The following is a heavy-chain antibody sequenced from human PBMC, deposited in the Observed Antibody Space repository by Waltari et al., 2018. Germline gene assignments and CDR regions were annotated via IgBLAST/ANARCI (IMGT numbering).Heavy chain of an antibody. CDR2: IDPKSGGT. CDR3: ARGVAAVPGGRWFDP. Sequence: QVHLVQSGAEVKKPGASVKVSCKPSGHTFTDDWLHWVRQAPGHGPEWMGWIDPKSGGTNYAQKFQGRVTMTRDTSISTAYMELSSLRSDDTAIYYCARGVAAVPGGRWFDPWGQGTLVTVSS. J-gene: IGHJ5*02. CDR1: GHTFTDDW. D-gene: IGHD6-19*01. V-gene: IGHV1-2*02.